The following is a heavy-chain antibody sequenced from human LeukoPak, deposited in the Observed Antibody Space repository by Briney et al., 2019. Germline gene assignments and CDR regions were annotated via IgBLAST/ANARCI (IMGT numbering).Heavy chain of an antibody. CDR3: ASSRDGYNPNWFDP. CDR1: GDSVSSNSAA. V-gene: IGHV6-1*01. D-gene: IGHD5-24*01. CDR2: TFYRSKWYY. J-gene: IGHJ5*02. Sequence: SQTLSLTCGISGDSVSSNSAAWNWIRQSPSGGLEWLGRTFYRSKWYYDYAVSVKSRITINPDTSKNHFSLQLNSVTPEDTAVYYCASSRDGYNPNWFDPWGQGTLVTVSS.